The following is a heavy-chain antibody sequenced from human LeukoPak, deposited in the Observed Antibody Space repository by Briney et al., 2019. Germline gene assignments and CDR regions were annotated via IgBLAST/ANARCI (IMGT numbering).Heavy chain of an antibody. CDR3: AKVKTDILIPDS. J-gene: IGHJ4*02. CDR1: GFTFRLFG. CDR2: IRFDGSNT. Sequence: GGSLGLSCAASGFTFRLFGMHWVRQAPGKGLEWVSFIRFDGSNTYHADSVKGRFTISRDNSKNTLYLQMNSLTSEDTAVYYCAKVKTDILIPDSWGQGTLVTVSS. V-gene: IGHV3-30*02. D-gene: IGHD2-21*02.